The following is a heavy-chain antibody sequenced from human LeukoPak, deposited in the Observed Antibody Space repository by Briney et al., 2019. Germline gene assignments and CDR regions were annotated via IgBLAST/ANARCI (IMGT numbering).Heavy chain of an antibody. J-gene: IGHJ5*02. D-gene: IGHD1-26*01. CDR3: ARRGVGLGWFDP. V-gene: IGHV1-24*01. CDR1: GYTLTELS. Sequence: ASVKVSCKVSGYTLTELSMHGVRQAPGKGLEWMGGFDPVDGETINAQKFQGRVTMTEDTSTDTAYMELSSLRAEDTAVYYCARRGVGLGWFDPWGQGTLVIVSS. CDR2: FDPVDGET.